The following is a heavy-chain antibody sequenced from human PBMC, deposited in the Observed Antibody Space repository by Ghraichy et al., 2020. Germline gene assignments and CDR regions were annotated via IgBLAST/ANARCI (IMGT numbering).Heavy chain of an antibody. D-gene: IGHD3-10*01. Sequence: ASVKVSCKASGDNFTSYAISWVRQAPRQGLECMGWISAYNGNTNYAQKLQGRVTMTTDISTSTAYMELRNLRSDDTAVYFCARDATGFDYWGQGTLVTVSS. V-gene: IGHV1-18*01. J-gene: IGHJ4*02. CDR1: GDNFTSYA. CDR3: ARDATGFDY. CDR2: ISAYNGNT.